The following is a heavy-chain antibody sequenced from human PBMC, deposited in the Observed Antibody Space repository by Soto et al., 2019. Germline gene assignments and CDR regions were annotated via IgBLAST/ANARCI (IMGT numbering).Heavy chain of an antibody. Sequence: QVQLVQSGAEVKKPGASVKVSCKASGYTFTSYDIRWVRQAPGQGLEWMGGISAYNGNTNYAQKLQDRVTMTTDTSTSTAYMELRSLRSDDTAVYYCAREGGTMGAGWFDPWGQGTLVTVSS. D-gene: IGHD3-10*01. CDR3: AREGGTMGAGWFDP. V-gene: IGHV1-18*01. CDR1: GYTFTSYD. CDR2: ISAYNGNT. J-gene: IGHJ5*02.